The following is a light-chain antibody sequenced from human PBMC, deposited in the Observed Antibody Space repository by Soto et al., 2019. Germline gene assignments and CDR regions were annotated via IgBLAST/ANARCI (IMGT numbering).Light chain of an antibody. Sequence: DIQMTPSPSSLSASVGDRVTITCRASQGIRNDLGWYQQKPGTSPKLLIYAASNLPGGVPSRFSGSGSGTDFTLTISSLQLEDFATYYCQQSYSSPPTFGQGTKVDIK. V-gene: IGKV1-39*01. CDR3: QQSYSSPPT. CDR1: QGIRND. CDR2: AAS. J-gene: IGKJ1*01.